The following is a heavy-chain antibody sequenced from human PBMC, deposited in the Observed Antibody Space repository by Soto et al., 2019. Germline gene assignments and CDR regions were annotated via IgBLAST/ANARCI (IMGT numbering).Heavy chain of an antibody. Sequence: PGGALRLSCVVPGLNFEDFAMHWVRQAPGKGLEWVSGITWNSRVLAYADSVKGRFTISRDNARNSLYLQMDSLRDEDTALYYCAKGRYDFWSPYYFDSWGQGTLVTVSS. CDR3: AKGRYDFWSPYYFDS. CDR2: ITWNSRVL. CDR1: GLNFEDFA. D-gene: IGHD3-3*01. J-gene: IGHJ4*02. V-gene: IGHV3-9*01.